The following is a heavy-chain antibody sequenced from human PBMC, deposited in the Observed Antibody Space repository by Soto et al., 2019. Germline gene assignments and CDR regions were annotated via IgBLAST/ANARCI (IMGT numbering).Heavy chain of an antibody. Sequence: EVQLVESGGGLVKPGGSLRISCAGTGFTFSDFSMGWVRQAPGKGLEWVSSIGSTGRYIYYADSLRGRFTVSRDNAKNSLFLQMDSMRAEDTAVYFWAREVDTSLGTEAVEFWGPGTMVTVSS. D-gene: IGHD3-16*01. CDR2: IGSTGRYI. V-gene: IGHV3-21*01. CDR3: AREVDTSLGTEAVEF. J-gene: IGHJ3*01. CDR1: GFTFSDFS.